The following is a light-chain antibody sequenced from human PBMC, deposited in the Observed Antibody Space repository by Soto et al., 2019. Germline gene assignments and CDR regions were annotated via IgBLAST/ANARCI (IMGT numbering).Light chain of an antibody. CDR2: DAS. CDR1: QSVGSN. V-gene: IGKV3-15*01. Sequence: EIVMTQSPATLSVSPGERATLSCRASQSVGSNLAWYQHKPGQAPRLLIYDASTRATGIPARFSGSGSGTELTLTISSLQSEDFAAYYCQQYNYWPPDTFGQGTKLEIK. J-gene: IGKJ2*01. CDR3: QQYNYWPPDT.